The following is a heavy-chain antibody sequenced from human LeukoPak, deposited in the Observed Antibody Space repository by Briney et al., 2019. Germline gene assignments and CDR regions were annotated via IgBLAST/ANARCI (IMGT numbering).Heavy chain of an antibody. Sequence: ASVKVSCKASGYTFTSYGISWVRQAPGQGLEWMGWISAYNGNTNYAQKFQGRVTMTRDTSTSTVYMELSSLRSEDTAVYYCARATVDAFDIWGQGTMVTVSS. CDR1: GYTFTSYG. CDR2: ISAYNGNT. CDR3: ARATVDAFDI. V-gene: IGHV1-18*01. J-gene: IGHJ3*02.